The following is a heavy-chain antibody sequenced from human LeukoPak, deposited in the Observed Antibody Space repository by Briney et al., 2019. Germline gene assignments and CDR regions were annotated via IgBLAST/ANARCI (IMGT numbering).Heavy chain of an antibody. CDR2: ISYDGSNK. D-gene: IGHD5-18*01. Sequence: PGGSLRLSCAASGFTFSSYGMHWVRQAPGKGLEWVAVISYDGSNKYYADSVKGRFTISRDNSKNALYLQMNSLRAEDTAVYYCAKDRGYSYLFDYWGQGTLVTVSS. J-gene: IGHJ4*02. CDR1: GFTFSSYG. CDR3: AKDRGYSYLFDY. V-gene: IGHV3-30*18.